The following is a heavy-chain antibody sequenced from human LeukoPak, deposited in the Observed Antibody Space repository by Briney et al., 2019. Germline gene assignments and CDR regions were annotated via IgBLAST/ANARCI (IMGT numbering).Heavy chain of an antibody. V-gene: IGHV3-23*01. CDR3: TRNYYEPTYYYYFDC. CDR1: GFTFRSNA. J-gene: IGHJ4*02. CDR2: ISGSGGST. Sequence: PGGSLRLSCAASGFTFRSNAMSWVRQAPGKGLEWVSAISGSGGSTYCADSVRGRFTISRDNSKKTLYLHMNSLRAEDTALYYCTRNYYEPTYYYYFDCWGQGTLVTVSS. D-gene: IGHD3-10*01.